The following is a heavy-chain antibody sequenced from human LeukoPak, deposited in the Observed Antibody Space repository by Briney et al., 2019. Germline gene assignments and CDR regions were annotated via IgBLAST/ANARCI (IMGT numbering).Heavy chain of an antibody. V-gene: IGHV3-23*01. D-gene: IGHD5-24*01. Sequence: GGSLRLSCAASGFTFSSFAMNWVRQAPGKGLEWVSSVSDSDENTYYADSVKGRFTISRDNANNMLYLQMNSLRVEDTAVYYCARAPRPEMATVKGDWGQGTLVTVSS. CDR3: ARAPRPEMATVKGD. CDR2: VSDSDENT. CDR1: GFTFSSFA. J-gene: IGHJ4*02.